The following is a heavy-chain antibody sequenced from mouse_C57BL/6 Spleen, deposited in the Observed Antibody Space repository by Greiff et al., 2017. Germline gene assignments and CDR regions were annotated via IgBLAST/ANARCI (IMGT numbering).Heavy chain of an antibody. V-gene: IGHV1-85*01. CDR3: ARRGYYYGSSYAMDY. D-gene: IGHD1-1*01. J-gene: IGHJ4*01. CDR2: IYPRDGST. Sequence: QVQLKESGPELVKPGASVKLSCKASGYTFTSYDINWVKQRPGQGLEWIGWIYPRDGSTKYNEKFKGKATLTVDTSSSTAYMERHSLTSEDSAVYFCARRGYYYGSSYAMDYWGQGTSVTVSS. CDR1: GYTFTSYD.